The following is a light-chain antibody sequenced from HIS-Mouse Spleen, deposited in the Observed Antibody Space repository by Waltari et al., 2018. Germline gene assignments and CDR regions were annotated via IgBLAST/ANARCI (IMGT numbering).Light chain of an antibody. CDR3: YSTDSSGNHRV. CDR1: ALPKNY. V-gene: IGLV3-10*01. J-gene: IGLJ2*01. CDR2: EDS. Sequence: SYELTQLPSVSVSPGQTARITCSGAALPKNYASWYQQKSGQAPVLVIYEDSKRPSGIPERFSGSSSGTMATLTISGAQVEDEADYYCYSTDSSGNHRVFGGGTKLTVL.